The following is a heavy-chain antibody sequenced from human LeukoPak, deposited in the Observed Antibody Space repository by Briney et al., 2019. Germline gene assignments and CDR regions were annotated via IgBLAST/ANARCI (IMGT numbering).Heavy chain of an antibody. CDR2: IYWDDDK. D-gene: IGHD3-16*01. J-gene: IGHJ5*02. V-gene: IGHV2-5*08. Sequence: TLSLTCTVSGGSLSRGDYYWSWIRQPPGKALEWLALIYWDDDKRYSPSLKSRLTITKDTSKNQVVLTMTNMDPVDTATYYCAHRKGGAYLNYWFDPWGQGTLVTVSS. CDR1: GGSLSRGDYY. CDR3: AHRKGGAYLNYWFDP.